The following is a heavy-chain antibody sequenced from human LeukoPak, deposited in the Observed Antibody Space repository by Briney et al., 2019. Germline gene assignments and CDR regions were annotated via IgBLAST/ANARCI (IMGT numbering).Heavy chain of an antibody. CDR1: GFNINDHY. J-gene: IGHJ4*02. V-gene: IGHV3-11*01. CDR3: ARNKRRFDQ. CDR2: ISNRGFST. Sequence: GGSLRLSCAAPGFNINDHYMSWLRQAPGRGLEWVSYISNRGFSTYYADSVKGRFTISRDNTKNSLYLEMQSLRVEDTAVYYCARNKRRFDQWGQGTVVTVSS.